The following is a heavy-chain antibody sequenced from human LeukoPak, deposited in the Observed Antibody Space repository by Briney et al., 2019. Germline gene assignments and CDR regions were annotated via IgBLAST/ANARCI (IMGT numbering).Heavy chain of an antibody. CDR2: IYPGDSDT. J-gene: IGHJ4*02. Sequence: GASLKISCKGSGSSFTSYWIGWVRPMPGKGLEWMGIIYPGDSDTRYSPSFQGQVTISADKSISTAYLQWSSLKASDTAMYYCARYPDMVRGVIWGQGTLVTVSS. CDR3: ARYPDMVRGVI. D-gene: IGHD3-10*01. V-gene: IGHV5-51*01. CDR1: GSSFTSYW.